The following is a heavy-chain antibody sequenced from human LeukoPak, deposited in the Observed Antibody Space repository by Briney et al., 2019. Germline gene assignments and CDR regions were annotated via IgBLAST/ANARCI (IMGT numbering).Heavy chain of an antibody. D-gene: IGHD3-10*01. CDR3: AREEGGSGKIDAFDI. V-gene: IGHV1-69*06. CDR1: GGTFSGYA. J-gene: IGHJ3*02. Sequence: ASVKVSCKASGGTFSGYAISWVRQAPGQGLEWMGGIIPIFGTANYAQKFQGRVTITADKSTSTAYMELSSLRSEDTAVYYCAREEGGSGKIDAFDIWGQGTMVTVSS. CDR2: IIPIFGTA.